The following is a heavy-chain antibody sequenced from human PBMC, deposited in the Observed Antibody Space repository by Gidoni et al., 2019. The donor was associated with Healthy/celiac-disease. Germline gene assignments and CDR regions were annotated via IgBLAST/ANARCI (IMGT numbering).Heavy chain of an antibody. J-gene: IGHJ4*02. CDR1: GFTFSSYA. D-gene: IGHD1-7*01. V-gene: IGHV3-23*01. Sequence: EVQLLESGGGLVQPGGSLRISCAASGFTFSSYAMSWVRQAPGKGLEWVSAISGSGGSTYYADSVKGRFTISRDNSKNTLYLQMNSLRAEDTAVYYCAKDDELNVVEFDYWGQGTLVTVSS. CDR2: ISGSGGST. CDR3: AKDDELNVVEFDY.